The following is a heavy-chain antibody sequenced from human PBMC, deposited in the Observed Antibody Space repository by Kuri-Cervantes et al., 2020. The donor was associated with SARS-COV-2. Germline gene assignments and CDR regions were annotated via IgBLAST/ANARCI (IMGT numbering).Heavy chain of an antibody. J-gene: IGHJ4*02. Sequence: GESLKISCAVSGFTFSRYAMHWVRQAPGKGLEWVAITSYDGGNKYYADSVRGRFTISRDNSMNTLYLHMNSLRVEDTAVYYCARDRVGVQDYWGQGTLVTVSS. CDR1: GFTFSRYA. CDR3: ARDRVGVQDY. V-gene: IGHV3-30-3*01. CDR2: TSYDGGNK. D-gene: IGHD2-21*01.